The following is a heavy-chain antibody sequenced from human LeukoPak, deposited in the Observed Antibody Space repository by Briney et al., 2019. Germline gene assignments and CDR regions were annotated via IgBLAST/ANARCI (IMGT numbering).Heavy chain of an antibody. Sequence: GGSLRLSXAASGFTFSSYAMSWVRQAPGKGLEWVSAISGSGGSTYYADSVKGRFTISRDNSKNTLFLQMNSLRAEDTAVYYCAKDRLAARPSIVDFWGQGTLVTVSS. CDR3: AKDRLAARPSIVDF. CDR1: GFTFSSYA. CDR2: ISGSGGST. J-gene: IGHJ4*02. D-gene: IGHD6-6*01. V-gene: IGHV3-23*01.